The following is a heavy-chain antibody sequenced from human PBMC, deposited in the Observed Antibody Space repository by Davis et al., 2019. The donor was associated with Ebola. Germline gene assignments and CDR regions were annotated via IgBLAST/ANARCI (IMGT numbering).Heavy chain of an antibody. CDR2: ISYDGSNK. D-gene: IGHD3-16*01. V-gene: IGHV3-30-3*01. CDR3: AKDLLRGGGVTLGFDY. CDR1: GFTFSSYA. J-gene: IGHJ4*02. Sequence: GESLKISCAASGFTFSSYAMHWVRQAPGKGLEWVAVISYDGSNKYYADSVKGRFTISRDNSKNTLYLQMNSLRAEDTAVYYCAKDLLRGGGVTLGFDYWGQGTLVTVSS.